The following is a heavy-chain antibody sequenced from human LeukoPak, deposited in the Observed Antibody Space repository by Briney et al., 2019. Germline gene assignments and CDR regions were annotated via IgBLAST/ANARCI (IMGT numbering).Heavy chain of an antibody. V-gene: IGHV1-18*01. CDR2: ISTYNGNT. CDR1: GYTFTSYG. CDR3: ARDLGYGAFERHDY. D-gene: IGHD5-12*01. Sequence: ASVKVSCKASGYTFTSYGLTWVRQAPGQGLEWMEWISTYNGNTNYAQSIQGRVTMTTDTSTTTAYMELRSLRSDDTAVYYRARDLGYGAFERHDYWGQGTRVTVSS. J-gene: IGHJ4*02.